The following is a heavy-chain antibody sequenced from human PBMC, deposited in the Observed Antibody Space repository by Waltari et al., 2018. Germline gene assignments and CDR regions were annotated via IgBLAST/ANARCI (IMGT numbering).Heavy chain of an antibody. Sequence: QLHLQESGPGLVKPSENLSLTCTVSGGSISSGNYYWAWIRQPPGEGPQCIGSISSGGSTYYNPSLESRVTMSVDTSKNQFSLKLSSVTAADTAVYYCARRAKDTSGYYYLDYWGRGALVTVSS. J-gene: IGHJ4*02. CDR3: ARRAKDTSGYYYLDY. CDR1: GGSISSGNYY. D-gene: IGHD3-22*01. CDR2: ISSGGST. V-gene: IGHV4-39*01.